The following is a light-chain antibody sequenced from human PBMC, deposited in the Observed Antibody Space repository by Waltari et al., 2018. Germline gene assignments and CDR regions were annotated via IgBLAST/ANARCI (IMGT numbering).Light chain of an antibody. Sequence: IQMSQSPSSLSASVGDGVTITCRASQGISSYLNWYQQKPGKAPKLLIYYANSLASGVPSRFSGSGSGTEFTLTISSLQPEDFATYYCQQGNSYPFTFGPGTKLDIK. CDR3: QQGNSYPFT. J-gene: IGKJ3*01. V-gene: IGKV1-13*02. CDR1: QGISSY. CDR2: YAN.